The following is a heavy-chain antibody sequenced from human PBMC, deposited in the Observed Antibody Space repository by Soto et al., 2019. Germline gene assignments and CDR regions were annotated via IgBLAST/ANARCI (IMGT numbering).Heavy chain of an antibody. Sequence: GGSLRLSCAASGFTFSSYAMSWVRQAPGKGLEWVGRTRNKANSYTTEYAASVKGRFTISRDDSKNSLYLQMNSLKTEDTAVYYCARGGYSGYDQLAYWGQGTPVTGSS. CDR1: GFTFSSYA. D-gene: IGHD5-12*01. J-gene: IGHJ4*02. V-gene: IGHV3-72*01. CDR3: ARGGYSGYDQLAY. CDR2: TRNKANSYTT.